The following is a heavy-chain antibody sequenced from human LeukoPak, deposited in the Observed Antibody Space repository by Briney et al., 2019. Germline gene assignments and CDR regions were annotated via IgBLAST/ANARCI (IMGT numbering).Heavy chain of an antibody. J-gene: IGHJ4*02. V-gene: IGHV3-23*01. CDR3: ATPTNWLRGYSGYDS. D-gene: IGHD5-12*01. CDR1: GFTFSSYA. Sequence: PGGSLRLSCAASGFTFSSYAMSWVRQAPGKGREWVSAISGSGGSTYYADSVKGRFTISRDNSKNTLYLQMNSLRGEDTAVYYCATPTNWLRGYSGYDSWGQGTLVTVSS. CDR2: ISGSGGST.